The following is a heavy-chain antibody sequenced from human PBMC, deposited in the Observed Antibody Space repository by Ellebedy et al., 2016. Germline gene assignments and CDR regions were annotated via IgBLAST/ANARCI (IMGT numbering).Heavy chain of an antibody. CDR3: AGDGIAVAIDAFDI. CDR1: GYTFTGYY. V-gene: IGHV1-2*02. CDR2: INPNSGGT. J-gene: IGHJ3*02. D-gene: IGHD6-19*01. Sequence: ASVKVSXKASGYTFTGYYMHWVRQAPGQGLEWMGWINPNSGGTNYAQKFQGRVTMTRDTSISTAYMELSRLRSDDTAVYYCAGDGIAVAIDAFDIWGQGTMVTVSS.